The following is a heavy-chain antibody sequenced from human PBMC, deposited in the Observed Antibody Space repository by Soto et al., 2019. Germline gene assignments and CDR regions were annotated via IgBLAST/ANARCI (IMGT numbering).Heavy chain of an antibody. CDR3: ALGLYDSMNPHFDY. V-gene: IGHV4-59*01. J-gene: IGHJ4*02. CDR2: MYYSGST. Sequence: KTSETLSLTCTVSGGSISGYYWSWIRQPPGKGLEWIGYMYYSGSTNYNPSLKSRVTMSVDTSKNQFSLKLRSVTAADTAVYYCALGLYDSMNPHFDYWGQGTLVTVSS. D-gene: IGHD3-22*01. CDR1: GGSISGYY.